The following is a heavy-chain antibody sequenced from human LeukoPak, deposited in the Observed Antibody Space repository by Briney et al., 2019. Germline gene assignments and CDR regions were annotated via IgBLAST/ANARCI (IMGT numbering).Heavy chain of an antibody. D-gene: IGHD1-7*01. Sequence: APVKVSCKVSGYTLTELSMHWVRQAPGKGLEWMGGFDPEDGETIYAQKFQGRVTMTEDTSTDTAYMELSSLRSEDTAVYYCATVPYNWNYGRFDYWGQGTLVTVSS. V-gene: IGHV1-24*01. J-gene: IGHJ4*02. CDR2: FDPEDGET. CDR1: GYTLTELS. CDR3: ATVPYNWNYGRFDY.